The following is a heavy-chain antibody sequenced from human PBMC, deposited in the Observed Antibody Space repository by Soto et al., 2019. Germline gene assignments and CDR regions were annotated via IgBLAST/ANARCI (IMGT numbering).Heavy chain of an antibody. V-gene: IGHV4-39*01. Sequence: QLQLQESGPGLAKPSETLSLTCSVSGDSINSDNYYWGWIRQPPGKGLEWIGSIYYRGNTYYNPSLETRVTISLDKSKSQFSLKLNSVTAADSAVYFCARLEGLATISYYFDYWGQGTLVTVSS. CDR3: ARLEGLATISYYFDY. D-gene: IGHD3-9*01. CDR1: GDSINSDNYY. CDR2: IYYRGNT. J-gene: IGHJ4*02.